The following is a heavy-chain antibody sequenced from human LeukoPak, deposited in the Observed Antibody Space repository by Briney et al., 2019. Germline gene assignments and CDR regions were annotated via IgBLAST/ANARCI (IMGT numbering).Heavy chain of an antibody. Sequence: GASVKVSCKASGDXFSSYAISWVRQAPGQGLEWMGGIIPMFGTTNYAQKFQGRVTITADESTSTAYMELSSLRSEDTAVYYCARDTVASLDYWGQGTLVTVSS. CDR1: GDXFSSYA. CDR2: IIPMFGTT. J-gene: IGHJ4*02. D-gene: IGHD4-23*01. V-gene: IGHV1-69*13. CDR3: ARDTVASLDY.